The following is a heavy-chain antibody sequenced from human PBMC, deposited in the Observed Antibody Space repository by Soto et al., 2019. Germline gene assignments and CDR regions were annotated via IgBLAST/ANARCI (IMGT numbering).Heavy chain of an antibody. CDR1: GVSISDTSYY. Sequence: QLQLQESGPGLVKPSETLSLTCTVSGVSISDTSYYWGWIRQPPGKGLEWIGTIYFNGNTFYNPCLKSRLTTSVDTSSIQFSLRLASVTAADTAIYYSAIQGSYWGQGTLVDDS. CDR3: AIQGSY. CDR2: IYFNGNT. J-gene: IGHJ4*02. V-gene: IGHV4-39*01.